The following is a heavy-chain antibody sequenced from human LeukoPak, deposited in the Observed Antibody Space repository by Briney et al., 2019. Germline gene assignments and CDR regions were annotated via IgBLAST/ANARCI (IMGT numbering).Heavy chain of an antibody. J-gene: IGHJ4*02. Sequence: GGSLRLSCAASGFTFSNYAMNWVRQAPGKALEWVSAISSSGRTTYYADSVKGRFTISRDNAKNTLYLQSNSLRAEDTAVYYCAKYDVKTLSDWGQGTLVTVSS. CDR3: AKYDVKTLSD. V-gene: IGHV3-23*01. CDR1: GFTFSNYA. CDR2: ISSSGRTT. D-gene: IGHD1-1*01.